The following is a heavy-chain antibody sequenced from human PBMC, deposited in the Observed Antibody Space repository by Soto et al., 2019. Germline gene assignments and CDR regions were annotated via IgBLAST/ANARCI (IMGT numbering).Heavy chain of an antibody. D-gene: IGHD3-10*01. V-gene: IGHV1-69*01. CDR2: IIPIFGTP. Sequence: QVQLVQSGAEVKKPGSSVKVSCNASGGIFSTYAISWLRQAPGQGLEWMGGIIPIFGTPNYAQRLQGRVTTTADESTTTSSVEMSRLTSEDTVVYHCARDRDDYGSGNYYNRIDFWGQGTLVTV. CDR1: GGIFSTYA. J-gene: IGHJ4*02. CDR3: ARDRDDYGSGNYYNRIDF.